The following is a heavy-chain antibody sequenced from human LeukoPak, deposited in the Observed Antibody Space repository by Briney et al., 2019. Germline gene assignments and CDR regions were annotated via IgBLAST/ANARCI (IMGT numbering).Heavy chain of an antibody. Sequence: SVKVSCKASGGTFSSYAISWVRQAPGQGLEWMGGIIPIFGTANYAQKFQGRVTITADKSTSTAYMELSSLRSEDTAVYYCARGGGVMGQLYFDYWGQGTLVTVSP. D-gene: IGHD3-16*01. CDR2: IIPIFGTA. V-gene: IGHV1-69*06. J-gene: IGHJ4*02. CDR3: ARGGGVMGQLYFDY. CDR1: GGTFSSYA.